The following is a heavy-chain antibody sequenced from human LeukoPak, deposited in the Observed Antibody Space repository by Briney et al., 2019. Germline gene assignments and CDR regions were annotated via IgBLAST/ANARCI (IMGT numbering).Heavy chain of an antibody. J-gene: IGHJ4*02. D-gene: IGHD3-22*01. CDR3: ARRSLYYYDSSGYYFDY. CDR1: GYSFTNYW. Sequence: GEPLKISCQGSGYSFTNYWIGWVRQMPGKGLEWMGVIYPGDSDTRYSPSFQGRINISADTSIDTAYLQWSSLKASDTAMYYCARRSLYYYDSSGYYFDYWGRGTLVTVSS. V-gene: IGHV5-51*01. CDR2: IYPGDSDT.